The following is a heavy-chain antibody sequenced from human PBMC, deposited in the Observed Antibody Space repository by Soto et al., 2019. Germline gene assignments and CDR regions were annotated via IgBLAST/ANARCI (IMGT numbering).Heavy chain of an antibody. V-gene: IGHV3-53*02. CDR1: GFTVSSNY. CDR2: IYSGGST. Sequence: EVQLVETGGGLIQPGGSLRLSCAASGFTVSSNYMSWVRQAPGKGLEWVSVIYSGGSTYYADSVKGRFTISGDNSKNTLYLQMNSLRAEDTAVYYCARDLSSNWFDPWGQGTLVTVSS. J-gene: IGHJ5*02. CDR3: ARDLSSNWFDP.